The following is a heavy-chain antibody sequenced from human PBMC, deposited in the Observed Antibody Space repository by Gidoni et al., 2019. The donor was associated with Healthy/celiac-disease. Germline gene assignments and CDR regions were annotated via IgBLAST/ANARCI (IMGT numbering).Heavy chain of an antibody. V-gene: IGHV3-23*01. CDR3: AKVMIVGATSSSDAFDI. CDR2: ISGSGGST. D-gene: IGHD1-26*01. CDR1: GFTFSSYA. Sequence: EVQLLESGGGLVQPAGSLRLSCAASGFTFSSYAMSWVRQDPGKGLEWVSAISGSGGSTYYADAVKGRCTISRDNSKNTLYLQMNSLRAEDTAVYYCAKVMIVGATSSSDAFDIWGQGTMVTVSS. J-gene: IGHJ3*02.